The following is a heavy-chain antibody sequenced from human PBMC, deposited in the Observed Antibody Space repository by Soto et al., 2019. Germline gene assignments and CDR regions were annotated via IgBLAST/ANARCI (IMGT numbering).Heavy chain of an antibody. J-gene: IGHJ4*02. CDR3: ARESRGNYLSSVDY. V-gene: IGHV4-38-2*02. CDR2: IHHSGST. Sequence: SETLSLTCVVSGYSISSGYYWSWIRQPPGKGLEWIASIHHSGSTYYTPSLKSRVTISVDTSTNQFSLKLTSVTAADTAVYYCARESRGNYLSSVDYWGQGTLVTVSS. D-gene: IGHD1-26*01. CDR1: GYSISSGYY.